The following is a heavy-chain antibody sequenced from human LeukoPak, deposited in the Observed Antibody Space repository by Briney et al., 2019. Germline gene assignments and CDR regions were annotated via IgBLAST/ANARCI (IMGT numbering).Heavy chain of an antibody. J-gene: IGHJ4*02. CDR2: ISGSGGST. V-gene: IGHV3-23*01. Sequence: PGGSLRLSCAASGFTFSTYEMNWVRQAPGKGLEWVSAISGSGGSTYYADSVKGRFTISRDNSKNTLYLQMNSLRAEDTAVYYCAKGGWKWPQAWWGQGTLVTVSS. CDR3: AKGGWKWPQAW. D-gene: IGHD6-19*01. CDR1: GFTFSTYE.